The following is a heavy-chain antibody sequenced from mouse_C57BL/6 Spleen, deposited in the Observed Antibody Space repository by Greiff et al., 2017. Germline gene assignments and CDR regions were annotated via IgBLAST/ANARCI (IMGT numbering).Heavy chain of an antibody. D-gene: IGHD2-4*01. Sequence: VKQRPGQGLEWIGRIHPSDSDTNYNQKFKGKATLTVDKSSSTAYMQLIRLTSEDSGVYFCAMLGDYDTWLAYWGQGTLVTVSA. CDR2: IHPSDSDT. CDR3: AMLGDYDTWLAY. J-gene: IGHJ3*01. V-gene: IGHV1-74*01.